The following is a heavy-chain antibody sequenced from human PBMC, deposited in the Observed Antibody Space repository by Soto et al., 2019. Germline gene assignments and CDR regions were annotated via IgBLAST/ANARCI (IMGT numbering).Heavy chain of an antibody. CDR2: IDPSDSYT. CDR1: GYSFTSYW. D-gene: IGHD6-13*01. V-gene: IGHV5-10-1*01. CDR3: ASALWLGSSSGGGEY. J-gene: IGHJ4*02. Sequence: GESLKISCKGSGYSFTSYWISWVRQMPGKGLEWMGRIDPSDSYTNYSPSFQGHVTISADKSISTAYLQWSSLKASDTAMYYCASALWLGSSSGGGEYWGQGTLVTVSS.